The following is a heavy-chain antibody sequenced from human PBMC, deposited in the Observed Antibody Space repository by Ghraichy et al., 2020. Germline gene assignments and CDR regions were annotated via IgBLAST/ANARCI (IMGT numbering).Heavy chain of an antibody. J-gene: IGHJ4*02. CDR1: GFTFSSYS. V-gene: IGHV3-21*01. CDR2: ISSSSSYI. CDR3: ARSHRYCSSTSCLWDY. D-gene: IGHD2-2*01. Sequence: GGSLRLSCAASGFTFSSYSMNWVRQAPGKGLEWVSSISSSSSYIYYADSVKGRFTISRDNAKNSLYLQMNSLRAEDTAVYYCARSHRYCSSTSCLWDYWGQGTLVTVSS.